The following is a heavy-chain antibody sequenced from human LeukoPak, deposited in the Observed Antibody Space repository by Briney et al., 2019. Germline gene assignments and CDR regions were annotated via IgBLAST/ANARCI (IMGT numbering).Heavy chain of an antibody. CDR3: ARELGD. J-gene: IGHJ4*02. CDR1: GFTVNNNY. V-gene: IGHV3-53*01. Sequence: GGSLRLSCTTSGFTVNNNYMSWVRQAPGKGLEWVSVIYGAGAGITYYIDSVKGRFTISRDNSRNTVYLQMHSLRAEDTAVYYCARELGDWGQGTLVTVSS. CDR2: IYGAGAGIT.